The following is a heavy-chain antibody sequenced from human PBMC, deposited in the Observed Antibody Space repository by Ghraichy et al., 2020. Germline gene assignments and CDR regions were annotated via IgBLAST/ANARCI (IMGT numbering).Heavy chain of an antibody. CDR1: GYIFTSYD. J-gene: IGHJ5*02. D-gene: IGHD4-23*01. CDR3: ARDYGGNSGWFDP. V-gene: IGHV1-8*01. CDR2: MSPNSGNT. Sequence: ASAKVSCKASGYIFTSYDINWVRQATGQALEWVGWMSPNSGNTGYAQKFQGRVTMTRNTSIRTAYMELSSLTSEDTAVYYCARDYGGNSGWFDPWGQGTLVTVSS.